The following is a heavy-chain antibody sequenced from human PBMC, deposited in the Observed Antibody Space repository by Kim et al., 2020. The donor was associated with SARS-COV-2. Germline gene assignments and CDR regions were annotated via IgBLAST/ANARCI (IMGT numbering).Heavy chain of an antibody. V-gene: IGHV3-48*02. CDR3: ASGYGAS. CDR2: IDGSSRTI. Sequence: GGSLRLSCAVSGLSFSNNGMSWVRQAPGKGLEWISYIDGSSRTIYYSDSVKGRFTISRDNAKNSLFLQMNSLRDEDAAVYYCASGYGASWGQGTLVIFPS. CDR1: GLSFSNNG. D-gene: IGHD1-26*01. J-gene: IGHJ1*01.